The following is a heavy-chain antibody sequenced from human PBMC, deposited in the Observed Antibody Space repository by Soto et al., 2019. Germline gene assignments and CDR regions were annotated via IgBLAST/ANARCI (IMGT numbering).Heavy chain of an antibody. CDR2: IKQDGSEK. Sequence: EVQLVESGGGLVQPGGYLRLSCAASGFTFSSCWMTWVRQAPGKGLEWVGNIKQDGSEKYYADSVKGRFTISRDNAKNSLYLQMNSLRAEDTAVYYCASDPVQLVTPYWGQGTLVTVSA. J-gene: IGHJ4*02. V-gene: IGHV3-7*01. CDR3: ASDPVQLVTPY. D-gene: IGHD1-1*01. CDR1: GFTFSSCW.